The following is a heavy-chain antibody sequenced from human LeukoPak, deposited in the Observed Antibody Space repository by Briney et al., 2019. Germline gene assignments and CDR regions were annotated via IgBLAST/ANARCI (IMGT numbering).Heavy chain of an antibody. CDR2: ISGSGGST. CDR3: AKDWEDIVLMVYALTGGVFDI. V-gene: IGHV3-23*01. D-gene: IGHD2-8*01. J-gene: IGHJ3*02. CDR1: GFTFSSYA. Sequence: GGSLRLSCAASGFTFSSYAMSWVRQAPGKGLEWVSAISGSGGSTYYADSVKGRFTISRDNSKNTLYLQMNSLRAEDTAVYYCAKDWEDIVLMVYALTGGVFDIWGQGTMVTVSS.